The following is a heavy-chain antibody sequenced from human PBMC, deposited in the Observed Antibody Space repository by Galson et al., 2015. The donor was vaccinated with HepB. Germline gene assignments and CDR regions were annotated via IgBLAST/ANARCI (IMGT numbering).Heavy chain of an antibody. D-gene: IGHD4-23*01. V-gene: IGHV3-74*01. CDR3: ARDLGNSFWFDP. CDR2: INTDGSSP. CDR1: GFTFSSSW. J-gene: IGHJ5*02. Sequence: SLRLSCAASGFTFSSSWMHWVRQAPGKGLVWVSRINTDGSSPSYADSVKGRFTISRDNAKNTLYLQMNSLRVEDTAVYYCARDLGNSFWFDPWAREPWSPSPQ.